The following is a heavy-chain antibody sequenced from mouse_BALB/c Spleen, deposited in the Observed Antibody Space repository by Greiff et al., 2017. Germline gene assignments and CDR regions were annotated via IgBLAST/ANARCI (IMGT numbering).Heavy chain of an antibody. CDR3: TRWGYGSSYVYFDV. CDR1: GYTFTDYE. CDR2: IDPETGGT. D-gene: IGHD1-1*01. V-gene: IGHV1-15*01. Sequence: QVHVKQSGAELVRPGASVTLSCKASGYTFTDYEMHWVKQTPVHGLEWIGAIDPETGGTAYNQKFKGKATLTADKSSSTAYMELRSLTSEDSAVYYCTRWGYGSSYVYFDVWGAGTTVTVSS. J-gene: IGHJ1*01.